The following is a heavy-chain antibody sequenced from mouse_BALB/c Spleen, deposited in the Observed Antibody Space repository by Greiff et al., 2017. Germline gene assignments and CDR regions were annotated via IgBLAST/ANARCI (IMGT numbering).Heavy chain of an antibody. D-gene: IGHD2-1*01. CDR1: GFTFSSYA. CDR3: ARGRGNPPGWFAY. V-gene: IGHV5-6-5*01. Sequence: EVHLVESGGGLVKPGGSLKLSCAASGFTFSSYAMSWVRQTPEKRLEWVASISSGGSTYYPDSVKGRFTISRDNARNILYLQMSSLRSEDTAMYYCARGRGNPPGWFAYWGQGTLVTVSA. J-gene: IGHJ3*01. CDR2: ISSGGST.